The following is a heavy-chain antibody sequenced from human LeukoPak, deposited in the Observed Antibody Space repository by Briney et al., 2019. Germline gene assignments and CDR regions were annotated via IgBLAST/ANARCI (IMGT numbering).Heavy chain of an antibody. CDR1: GGSISSYY. D-gene: IGHD5-24*01. CDR2: IYYSGST. V-gene: IGHV4-59*01. J-gene: IGHJ3*02. Sequence: SETLSLTCTVSGGSISSYYWRWIRQPPGKGLEWLGYIYYSGSTNYNPSLKSRVTISVDTSKNQFSLKLSSVTAADTAVYYCAREGDGYNPAFDIWGQGTMVTVSS. CDR3: AREGDGYNPAFDI.